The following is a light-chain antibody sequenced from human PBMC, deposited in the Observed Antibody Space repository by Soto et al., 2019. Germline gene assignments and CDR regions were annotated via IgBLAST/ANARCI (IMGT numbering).Light chain of an antibody. CDR3: TSYAGGNNV. CDR1: STDVGGYDY. J-gene: IGLJ1*01. V-gene: IGLV2-8*01. Sequence: QSALTQPPSASGSPGQSVTISCTGTSTDVGGYDYVSWYQQHPGKVPKLMIYEVNTRPSGVPDRFSGSKSGNTASLTVSGLQPEDEADYYCTSYAGGNNVFGTGTKVTVL. CDR2: EVN.